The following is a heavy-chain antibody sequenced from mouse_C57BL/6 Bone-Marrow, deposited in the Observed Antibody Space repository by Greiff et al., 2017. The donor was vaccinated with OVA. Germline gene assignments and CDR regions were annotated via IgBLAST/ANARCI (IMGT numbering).Heavy chain of an antibody. CDR3: ASRMVTGNWYFDV. Sequence: EVQGVESGGGLVQPGGSLKLSCAASGFTFSDYYMYWVRQTPEKRLEWVAYISNGGGSTYYPDTVKGRFTISRDNAKNTLYLQMSRLKSEDTAMYYCASRMVTGNWYFDVWGTGTTVTVSS. V-gene: IGHV5-12*01. J-gene: IGHJ1*03. CDR1: GFTFSDYY. D-gene: IGHD2-2*01. CDR2: ISNGGGST.